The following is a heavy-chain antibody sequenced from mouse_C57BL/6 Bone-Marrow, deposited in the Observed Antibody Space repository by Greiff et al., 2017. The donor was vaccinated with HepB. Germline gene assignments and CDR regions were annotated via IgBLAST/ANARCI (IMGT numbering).Heavy chain of an antibody. CDR1: GYTFTDYE. D-gene: IGHD3-3*01. V-gene: IGHV1-15*01. Sequence: QVQLQQSGAELVRPGASVTLSCKASGYTFTDYEMHWVKQTPVHGLEWIGAIDPETGGTAYNQKFKGKAILTADKSSSTAYIELRSLTSEDSAVYYCTREGWRDFDYWGQGTTLTVSS. J-gene: IGHJ2*01. CDR3: TREGWRDFDY. CDR2: IDPETGGT.